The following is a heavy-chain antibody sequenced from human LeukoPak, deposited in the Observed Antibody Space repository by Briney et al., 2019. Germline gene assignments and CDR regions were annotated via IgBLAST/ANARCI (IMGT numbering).Heavy chain of an antibody. Sequence: SVKVSCTASGGTFRTYAISWVRQAPGQGLEWMGGIIPTFGTAKYAQKCQGRVTMTADESTSTAYMELSSLRSEDTAVYYCARDRRSRYCSSTRCYLGCFDLWGQRTLVTVSS. CDR2: IIPTFGTA. CDR1: GGTFRTYA. D-gene: IGHD2-2*01. CDR3: ARDRRSRYCSSTRCYLGCFDL. V-gene: IGHV1-69*13. J-gene: IGHJ5*02.